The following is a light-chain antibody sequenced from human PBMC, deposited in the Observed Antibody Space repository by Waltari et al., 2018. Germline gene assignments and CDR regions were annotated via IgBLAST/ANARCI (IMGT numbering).Light chain of an antibody. Sequence: QSALTQPRSVSGSPGQSVTVSCTGTSSDFDVYNYVSWYQQYPGKAPKLLIYDVTERPSGVPDRFSGSKSGNSASLTISGLRADDEADYYCCSYAGSYTFDVVFGGGTKLTVL. J-gene: IGLJ2*01. CDR2: DVT. CDR1: SSDFDVYNY. CDR3: CSYAGSYTFDVV. V-gene: IGLV2-11*01.